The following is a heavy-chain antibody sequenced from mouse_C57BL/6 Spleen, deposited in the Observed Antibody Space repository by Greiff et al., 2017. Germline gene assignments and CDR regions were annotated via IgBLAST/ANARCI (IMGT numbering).Heavy chain of an antibody. CDR2: IDPETGGT. CDR3: TRGDYYGSSYWYFDV. D-gene: IGHD1-1*01. CDR1: GYTFTDYE. J-gene: IGHJ1*03. Sequence: QVQLKESGAELVRPGASVTLSCKASGYTFTDYEMHWVKQTPVHGLEWIGAIDPETGGTAYNQKIKGKAILTADKSSSTAYMELRSLTSEDSAVYYCTRGDYYGSSYWYFDVWGTGTTVTVSS. V-gene: IGHV1-15*01.